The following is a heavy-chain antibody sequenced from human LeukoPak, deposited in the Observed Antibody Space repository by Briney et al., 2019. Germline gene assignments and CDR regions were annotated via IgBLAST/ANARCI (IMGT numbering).Heavy chain of an antibody. CDR3: AREPFSRGNSYGTGAFDI. CDR2: IYHSGST. V-gene: IGHV4-30-2*01. D-gene: IGHD5-18*01. Sequence: PSETLSLTCAVSGGSISSSAYSWSWIRQPPGKGLEWIGYIYHSGSTYYNPSLKSRVTISVDRSKNQFSLKLSSVTAADTAVYYCAREPFSRGNSYGTGAFDIWGQGTMVTVSS. J-gene: IGHJ3*02. CDR1: GGSISSSAYS.